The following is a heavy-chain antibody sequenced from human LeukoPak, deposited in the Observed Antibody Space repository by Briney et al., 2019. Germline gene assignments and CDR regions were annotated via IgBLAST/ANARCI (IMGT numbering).Heavy chain of an antibody. J-gene: IGHJ4*02. CDR3: AKTPHYCSSTSCYFLPDY. CDR1: GFTFSSYG. CDR2: ISYDGSNK. D-gene: IGHD2-2*01. V-gene: IGHV3-30*18. Sequence: PGGSLRLSCAASGFTFSSYGMHWVRQAPGKGLEWVAVISYDGSNKYYADSVKGRFTISRDNSKNTLYLQMNSLRAEDTAVYYCAKTPHYCSSTSCYFLPDYWGQGTLVTVSS.